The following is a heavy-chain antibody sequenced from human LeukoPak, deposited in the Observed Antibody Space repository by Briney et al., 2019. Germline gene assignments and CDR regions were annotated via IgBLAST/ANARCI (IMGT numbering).Heavy chain of an antibody. CDR3: ASRQQLVRFFDY. V-gene: IGHV3-30*04. CDR2: ISYDGSNK. D-gene: IGHD6-13*01. Sequence: GGSLRLSCAASGFTFSSYAMHWVRQAPGKGLEWVAVISYDGSNKYYADSVKGRFTISRDNSRNTLFLQMNSLRAEDTAVYYCASRQQLVRFFDYWGQGTLVTVSS. J-gene: IGHJ4*02. CDR1: GFTFSSYA.